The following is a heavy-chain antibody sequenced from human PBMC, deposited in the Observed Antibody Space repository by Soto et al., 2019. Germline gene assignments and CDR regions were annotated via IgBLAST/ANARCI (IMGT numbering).Heavy chain of an antibody. J-gene: IGHJ3*02. CDR1: GFTFSNFA. CDR3: ARRIPVSGPYGAFDI. Sequence: QVQLVESGGGVVQPGRSLRVSCVASGFTFSNFAMYWVRRAPGNGLEWVALISYDGDNQYYADSLKGRFTISRDNSKNTLYLQMNSPRVEDTAVYYCARRIPVSGPYGAFDIWGQGTMVTVSS. CDR2: ISYDGDNQ. D-gene: IGHD2-21*01. V-gene: IGHV3-30*03.